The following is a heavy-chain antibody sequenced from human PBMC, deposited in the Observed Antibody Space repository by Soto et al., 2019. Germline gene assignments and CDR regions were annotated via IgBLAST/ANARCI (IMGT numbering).Heavy chain of an antibody. D-gene: IGHD3-3*01. CDR3: AHRATMTIFGLIIDNGIWFDP. CDR2: IYWDGDK. J-gene: IGHJ5*02. CDR1: GFSLSTSGAA. V-gene: IGHV2-5*02. Sequence: ASGPTLVNPTQTLTLTCTFSGFSLSTSGAAVGWVRQPPGRALEWFALIYWDGDKRYNASLGNRLTITKDTSMNQVVLTLTNVDPADTATYYCAHRATMTIFGLIIDNGIWFDPWGQGTRVTVSS.